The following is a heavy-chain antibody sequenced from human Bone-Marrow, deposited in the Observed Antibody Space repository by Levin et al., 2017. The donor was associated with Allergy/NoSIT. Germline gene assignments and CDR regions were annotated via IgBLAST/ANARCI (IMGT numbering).Heavy chain of an antibody. Sequence: AGGSLRLSCAASGFTFSNAWMSWVRQAPGKGLEWVGRIKSKTDGGTTDYAAPVKGRFTISRDDSKNTLYLQMNSLKTEDTAVYYCTTEIVVPPLYYFDYWGQGTLVTVSS. V-gene: IGHV3-15*01. J-gene: IGHJ4*02. CDR1: GFTFSNAW. D-gene: IGHD2-2*01. CDR2: IKSKTDGGTT. CDR3: TTEIVVPPLYYFDY.